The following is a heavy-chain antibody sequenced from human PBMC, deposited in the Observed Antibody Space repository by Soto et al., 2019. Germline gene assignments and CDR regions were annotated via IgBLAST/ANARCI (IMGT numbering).Heavy chain of an antibody. Sequence: QITLKESGPPLVKPTQTLTLTCTFSGFSLSTSGVGVGWIRQPPGKALEWLALIYWDDDKRYSPSLKSRLTITKDTSKNPVVLTMPNMDPVDTATYYCARSHTPTLNDYWGQGTLVTVSS. CDR2: IYWDDDK. D-gene: IGHD5-12*01. V-gene: IGHV2-5*02. CDR1: GFSLSTSGVG. J-gene: IGHJ4*02. CDR3: ARSHTPTLNDY.